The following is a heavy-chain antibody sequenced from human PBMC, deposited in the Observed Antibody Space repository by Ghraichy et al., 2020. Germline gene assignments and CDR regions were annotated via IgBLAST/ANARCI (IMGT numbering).Heavy chain of an antibody. CDR3: ARDRLASTAAPYYYYYGMDV. CDR1: GYTFTSYG. J-gene: IGHJ6*02. V-gene: IGHV1-18*04. Sequence: ASVKVSCKASGYTFTSYGISWVRQAPGQGLEWMGWISAYNGNTNYAQKLQGRVTMTTDTSTSTAYMELRSLRSDDTAVYYCARDRLASTAAPYYYYYGMDVWGQGTTVTVSS. CDR2: ISAYNGNT. D-gene: IGHD3-16*01.